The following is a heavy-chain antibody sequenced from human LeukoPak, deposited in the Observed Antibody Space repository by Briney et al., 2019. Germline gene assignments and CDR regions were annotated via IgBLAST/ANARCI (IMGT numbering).Heavy chain of an antibody. J-gene: IGHJ4*02. CDR1: GFTFSSSG. D-gene: IGHD3-9*01. CDR2: ISGSGGNT. CDR3: AKESYYDILSGYPRY. Sequence: PGGSLRLSCAASGFTFSSSGMSWVRQAPGKGLEWVSGISGSGGNTYYADSVKGRFTISRDNAKNTLYLQMNGLRAEDTAVYYCAKESYYDILSGYPRYWGQGTLVTVSS. V-gene: IGHV3-23*01.